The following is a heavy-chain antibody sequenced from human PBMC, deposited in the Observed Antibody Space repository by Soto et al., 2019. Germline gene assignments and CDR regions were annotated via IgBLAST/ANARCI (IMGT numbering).Heavy chain of an antibody. J-gene: IGHJ6*03. CDR3: AAYPFYGDYAEVDYYYMDV. V-gene: IGHV1-58*02. Sequence: SVKVSCKASGFTFTSSAMQWVRQARGQRLEWIGWIVVGSGNTNYAQKFQERVTITRDMSTSTAYMELSSLRSEDTAVYYCAAYPFYGDYAEVDYYYMDVWGKGTTVTVSS. D-gene: IGHD4-17*01. CDR2: IVVGSGNT. CDR1: GFTFTSSA.